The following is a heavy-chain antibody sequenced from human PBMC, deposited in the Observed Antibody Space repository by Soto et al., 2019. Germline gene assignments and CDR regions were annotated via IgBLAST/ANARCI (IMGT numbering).Heavy chain of an antibody. Sequence: GGSLRLSCAASGFTFGSYAMHWVRQAPGKGLEWVAVISYDGSNKYYADSVKGRFTISRDNSKNTLYLQMNSLRAEDTAVYYCARGDSAYGFFDYWGQGTLVTVSS. V-gene: IGHV3-30-3*01. D-gene: IGHD3-3*01. J-gene: IGHJ4*02. CDR1: GFTFGSYA. CDR3: ARGDSAYGFFDY. CDR2: ISYDGSNK.